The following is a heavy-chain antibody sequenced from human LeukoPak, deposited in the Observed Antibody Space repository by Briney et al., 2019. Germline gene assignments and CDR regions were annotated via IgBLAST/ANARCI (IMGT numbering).Heavy chain of an antibody. CDR1: GYSFTSYW. CDR2: IYPGDSDT. D-gene: IGHD4-17*01. Sequence: GESLKTSCKGSGYSFTSYWIGWVRQMPGKGLEWMGIIYPGDSDTRYSPSFQGQVTISADKSISTAYLQWSSLKASDTAMYYCARHPATVTTTPYGMDVWGQGTTVTVSS. V-gene: IGHV5-51*01. CDR3: ARHPATVTTTPYGMDV. J-gene: IGHJ6*02.